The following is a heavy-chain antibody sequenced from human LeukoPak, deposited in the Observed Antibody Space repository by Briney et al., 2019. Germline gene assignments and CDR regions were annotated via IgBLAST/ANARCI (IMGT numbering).Heavy chain of an antibody. CDR1: GYTFISYD. CDR3: ARVGLQYYYYYYMDV. J-gene: IGHJ6*03. V-gene: IGHV1-8*01. Sequence: GASVTVSCKASGYTFISYDINWVRQAPGQGLEWMGWMNPNSGNTGYAQKFQGRVTMTRNTSISTAYMEVSSLRSEDTAVYYCARVGLQYYYYYYMDVWGKGTTVTVSS. CDR2: MNPNSGNT.